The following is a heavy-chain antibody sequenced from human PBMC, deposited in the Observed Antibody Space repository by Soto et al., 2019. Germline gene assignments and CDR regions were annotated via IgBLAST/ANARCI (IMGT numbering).Heavy chain of an antibody. J-gene: IGHJ2*01. CDR1: GFTVSSNY. Sequence: EVQLVESGGGLVQPGGSLRLSCAASGFTVSSNYMSWVRQAPGKGLEWVSVIYSGGSTYYADSVKGRFTISIHNSKNTLYLQMNSLRAEDTAVYYCARGADCSGGSCYLTFNWYFDLWGRGTLVTVSS. CDR3: ARGADCSGGSCYLTFNWYFDL. V-gene: IGHV3-53*04. D-gene: IGHD2-15*01. CDR2: IYSGGST.